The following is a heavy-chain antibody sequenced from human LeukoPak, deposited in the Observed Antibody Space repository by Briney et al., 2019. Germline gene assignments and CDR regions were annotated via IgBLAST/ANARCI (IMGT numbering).Heavy chain of an antibody. CDR3: ARRGVTIFGVADGFDY. J-gene: IGHJ4*02. V-gene: IGHV4-61*02. Sequence: SQTLSLTCTVSGGSISSGSYYWSWIRQPAGKGLEWIGRIYTGGSTNYNPSLKSRVTISIDTSKNQFSLNLSSVTAADTALYYCARRGVTIFGVADGFDYWGQGTLVTVSS. CDR2: IYTGGST. D-gene: IGHD3-3*01. CDR1: GGSISSGSYY.